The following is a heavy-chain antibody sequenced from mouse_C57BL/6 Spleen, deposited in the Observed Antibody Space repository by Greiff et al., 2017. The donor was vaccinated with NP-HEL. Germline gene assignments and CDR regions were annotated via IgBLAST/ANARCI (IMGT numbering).Heavy chain of an antibody. Sequence: VQLQQSGPGLVKPSQSLSLTCSVTGYSITSGYYWNWIRQFPGNKLEWMGYISYDGSNNYNPSLKNRISITRDTSKNQFFLKLNSVTTEDTATYYCAREGDGYGYYAMDYWGQGTSVTVSS. CDR3: AREGDGYGYYAMDY. CDR2: ISYDGSN. CDR1: GYSITSGYY. J-gene: IGHJ4*01. D-gene: IGHD2-2*01. V-gene: IGHV3-6*01.